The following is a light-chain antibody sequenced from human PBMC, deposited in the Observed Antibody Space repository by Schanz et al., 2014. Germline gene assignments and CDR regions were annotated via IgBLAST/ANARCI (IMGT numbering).Light chain of an antibody. CDR1: SSDVGGYNY. CDR3: SSYTSSRRV. J-gene: IGLJ3*02. CDR2: DVS. Sequence: QSALTQPRSVSGSPGQSVTISCTGTSSDVGGYNYVSWYQQRPGRAPKLMIYDVSNRPSGVSIRFSGSTSGNTASLTISGLQAEDEADYYCSSYTSSRRVFGGGTKLTVL. V-gene: IGLV2-14*01.